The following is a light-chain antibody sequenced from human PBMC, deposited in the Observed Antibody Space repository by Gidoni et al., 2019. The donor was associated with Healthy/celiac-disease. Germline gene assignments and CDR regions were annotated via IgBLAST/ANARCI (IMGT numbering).Light chain of an antibody. V-gene: IGKV1-39*01. Sequence: DIQMTQSPSSLSASVGDRVTITCRASQSISRYLNWYQQKLGKAPKLLIYAASSLQSWVPSRFSGSGSGTDFTLTISSLQPEDFATYYCQQSYSTPLTFXGXTKVEIK. CDR1: QSISRY. CDR3: QQSYSTPLT. CDR2: AAS. J-gene: IGKJ4*01.